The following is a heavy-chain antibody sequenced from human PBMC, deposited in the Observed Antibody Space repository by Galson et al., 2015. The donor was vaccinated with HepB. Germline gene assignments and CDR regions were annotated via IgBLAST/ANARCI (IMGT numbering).Heavy chain of an antibody. Sequence: SVKVSCKASGYTFSSSVINWVRQATGQGLEWMGWMNTNSGYTDFAQKFHGRLTMTRNTSISTAYMELSSLRSEDTAVYYCARRYSYGYEFYAMDVWGQGTTVTVSS. D-gene: IGHD5-18*01. V-gene: IGHV1-8*01. CDR1: GYTFSSSV. CDR2: MNTNSGYT. CDR3: ARRYSYGYEFYAMDV. J-gene: IGHJ6*02.